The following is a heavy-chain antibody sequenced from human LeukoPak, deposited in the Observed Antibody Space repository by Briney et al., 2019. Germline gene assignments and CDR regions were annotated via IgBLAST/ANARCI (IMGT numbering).Heavy chain of an antibody. J-gene: IGHJ4*02. CDR1: GYTFTGYY. CDR3: ARDPNVSGIAARPADY. Sequence: ASVKVSCKASGYTFTGYYMHWVRQAPGQGLEWMGWINPNSGGTNYAQKLQGRVTMTTDTSTSTAYMELRSLRSDDTAVYYCARDPNVSGIAARPADYWGQGTLVTVSS. D-gene: IGHD6-6*01. V-gene: IGHV1-2*02. CDR2: INPNSGGT.